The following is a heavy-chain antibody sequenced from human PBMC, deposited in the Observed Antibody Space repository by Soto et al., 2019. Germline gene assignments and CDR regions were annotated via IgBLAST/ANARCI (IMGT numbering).Heavy chain of an antibody. Sequence: PGESLKISCKGSGYSFTKYWIGWVRQMPGKGLEWMGIIYPGDSDTRYSPSFQGQVTISADKSISTAYLQWSSLKASDTAMYYCASLQGDYYYGMDVWGQGTTVTVSS. CDR1: GYSFTKYW. CDR3: ASLQGDYYYGMDV. D-gene: IGHD1-26*01. CDR2: IYPGDSDT. J-gene: IGHJ6*02. V-gene: IGHV5-51*01.